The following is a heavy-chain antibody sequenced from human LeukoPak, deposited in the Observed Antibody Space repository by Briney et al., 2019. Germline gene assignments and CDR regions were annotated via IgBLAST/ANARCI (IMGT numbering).Heavy chain of an antibody. CDR1: GYSFSSLW. D-gene: IGHD3-3*01. J-gene: IGHJ5*02. V-gene: IGHV5-51*01. CDR2: IYPGDSVT. Sequence: GESLQISFKASGYSFSSLWIAWVRPMPGKGLEWMGIIYPGDSVTRYSPSFQGQVTISADKSITTAYLQWSSLKASDTAIYYCARHGYYDFWSGQNWFDPWGQGTLVTVSS. CDR3: ARHGYYDFWSGQNWFDP.